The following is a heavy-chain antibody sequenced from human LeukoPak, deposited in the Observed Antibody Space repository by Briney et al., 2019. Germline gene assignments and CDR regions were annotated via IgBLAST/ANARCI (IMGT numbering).Heavy chain of an antibody. CDR2: IYYSGST. J-gene: IGHJ6*03. D-gene: IGHD5-18*01. CDR1: GGSISSSSYY. Sequence: PSETLSLTCTVSGGSISSSSYYWGWIRQPPGKGLEWIGSIYYSGSTYYNPSLKSRVTISVDTSKNQFSLKLSSVTAADTAVYYCARGTAMAYYYYYYYYMDVWGKGTTVTVSS. CDR3: ARGTAMAYYYYYYYYMDV. V-gene: IGHV4-39*07.